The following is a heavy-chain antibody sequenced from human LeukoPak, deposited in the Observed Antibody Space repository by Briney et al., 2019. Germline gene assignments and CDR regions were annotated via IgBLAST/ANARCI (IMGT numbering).Heavy chain of an antibody. V-gene: IGHV2-5*01. D-gene: IGHD3-3*01. CDR1: GFSLTTSGVG. J-gene: IGHJ4*02. CDR3: ARSDQGYYGFWGGFFDF. Sequence: SGPTLVKPTQTLTLTCTFSGFSLTTSGVGVGWIRQPPGKALEWLALIYWNDDKRYSPSLKSRLTITKDTSKNQVVLTMTNMEAVDTATYYCARSDQGYYGFWGGFFDFWGQGILVTVSS. CDR2: IYWNDDK.